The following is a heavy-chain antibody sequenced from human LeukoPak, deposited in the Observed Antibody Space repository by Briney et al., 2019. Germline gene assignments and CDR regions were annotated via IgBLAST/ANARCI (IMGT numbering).Heavy chain of an antibody. D-gene: IGHD6-19*01. V-gene: IGHV4-59*08. J-gene: IGHJ4*02. CDR2: IYYSGST. CDR1: GGSITLDY. CDR3: ARASAGAVPYFDY. Sequence: SETLSLTCTVSGGSITLDYWSWIRQPPGKGLEWIGYIYYSGSTYYNPSLKSRVTISVDTSKNQFSLKLSSVTAADTAVYYCARASAGAVPYFDYWGQGTLVTVSS.